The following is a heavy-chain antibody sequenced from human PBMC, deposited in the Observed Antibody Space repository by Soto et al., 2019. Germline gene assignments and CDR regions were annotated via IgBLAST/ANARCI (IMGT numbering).Heavy chain of an antibody. D-gene: IGHD5-12*01. Sequence: QLQLQESGSGLVKPSQTLSLTCAVSGGSISSGGYSWSWIRQPPGKGLEWIGYIYHSGSTYYNPSLKSRVTIPVSRSKNQFSLRLSSVTAADTAVYYCAAGGGLPRYYWGQGTLVTGSS. CDR1: GGSISSGGYS. CDR2: IYHSGST. V-gene: IGHV4-30-2*01. J-gene: IGHJ4*02. CDR3: AAGGGLPRYY.